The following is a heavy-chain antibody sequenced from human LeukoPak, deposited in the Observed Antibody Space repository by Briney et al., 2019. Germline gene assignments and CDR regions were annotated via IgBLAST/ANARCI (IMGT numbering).Heavy chain of an antibody. V-gene: IGHV3-7*01. Sequence: GGSLRLSCVGSGFTFSDYWMSWIRQAPGKGLEWVANIKQDGSEKDYVDALKGRFTISRDNAKNSLYLQMNSLRAEDTAVYYCARWLELMRNFDWWGQGTLVTVSS. CDR2: IKQDGSEK. D-gene: IGHD5-24*01. CDR3: ARWLELMRNFDW. CDR1: GFTFSDYW. J-gene: IGHJ4*02.